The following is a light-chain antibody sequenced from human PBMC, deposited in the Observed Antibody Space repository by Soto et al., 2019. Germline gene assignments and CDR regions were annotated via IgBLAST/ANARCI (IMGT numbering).Light chain of an antibody. Sequence: AIQLTQSPSSLSASVGDRVTITCRASQGISSALAWYQQKPGKAPKLLIYDASSLESGVPSRFSGSGSGTDFTLTISSLQLEDFATYYCQQFNSYPTFGQGTRLE. V-gene: IGKV1-13*02. CDR2: DAS. CDR3: QQFNSYPT. CDR1: QGISSA. J-gene: IGKJ5*01.